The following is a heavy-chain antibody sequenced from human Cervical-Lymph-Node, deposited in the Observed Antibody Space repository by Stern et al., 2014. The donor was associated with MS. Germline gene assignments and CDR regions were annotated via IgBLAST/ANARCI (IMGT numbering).Heavy chain of an antibody. Sequence: VQLVQSGGGLVKPGRSLRLSCSASGFTFGDYAMSWFRQAPGKGLEWVGFIRSKAYGGTTEYASSVKGRFTISRDDSKSIAYLQMNSLKTEDTAVYYCTRGVTIFGVVGGAFDPWGQGTLVTVSS. CDR3: TRGVTIFGVVGGAFDP. V-gene: IGHV3-49*05. CDR1: GFTFGDYA. J-gene: IGHJ5*02. CDR2: IRSKAYGGTT. D-gene: IGHD3-3*01.